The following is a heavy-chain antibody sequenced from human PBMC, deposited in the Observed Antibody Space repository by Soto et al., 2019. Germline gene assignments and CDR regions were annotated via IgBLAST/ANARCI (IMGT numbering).Heavy chain of an antibody. CDR1: GFTFDDYA. Sequence: DVQLVESGGGLVQPGRSLRLSCAASGFTFDDYAMHWVRQAPGKGLEWVSGISWNSGSIGYADSVKGRFTISRDNAKNSLYLQMNSLRAEDTALYYCAKGSSGYYHTEFDYWGQGTLVTVSS. CDR2: ISWNSGSI. CDR3: AKGSSGYYHTEFDY. D-gene: IGHD3-22*01. J-gene: IGHJ4*02. V-gene: IGHV3-9*01.